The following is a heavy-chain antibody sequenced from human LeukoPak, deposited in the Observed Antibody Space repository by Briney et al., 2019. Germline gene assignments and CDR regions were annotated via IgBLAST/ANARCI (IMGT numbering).Heavy chain of an antibody. CDR1: GCTFSSYA. CDR3: AKGIFGVAIFDY. CDR2: ISGSGRST. J-gene: IGHJ4*02. Sequence: GGSLRLSCAAAGCTFSSYAMRWGGQAPGKGVEGGAAISGSGRSTYYADSVQRRFTLSRDNSKNTLYLQMNSLRAEDTAVYYCAKGIFGVAIFDYWGQGTLVTVSS. D-gene: IGHD3-3*01. V-gene: IGHV3-23*01.